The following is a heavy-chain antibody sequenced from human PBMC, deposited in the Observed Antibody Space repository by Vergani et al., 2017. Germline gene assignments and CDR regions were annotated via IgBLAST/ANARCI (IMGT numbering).Heavy chain of an antibody. D-gene: IGHD5-18*01. J-gene: IGHJ4*02. Sequence: QVQLQESGPGLVKPSQTLSLTCTVSGGSISSGSYYWSWIRQHPGKGLGWIGYIYYSGSTYYNPSLKSRVTISVDTSKNQFSLKLSSVTAADTAVYYCARWDTAMVNGYWGQGTLVTVSS. V-gene: IGHV4-31*03. CDR3: ARWDTAMVNGY. CDR2: IYYSGST. CDR1: GGSISSGSYY.